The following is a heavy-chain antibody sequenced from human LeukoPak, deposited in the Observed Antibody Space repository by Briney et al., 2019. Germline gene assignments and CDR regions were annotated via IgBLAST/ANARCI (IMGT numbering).Heavy chain of an antibody. D-gene: IGHD5-24*01. CDR1: GFTFSSYW. CDR3: ARETEMANLDY. Sequence: GGSLRLSCAASGFTFSSYWMSWVRQAPGKGLEWVANIKQDGSEKYYVDSVKGRFTISRDNAKKSLYLQMNSLRAEDTAVYYCARETEMANLDYWGQGTLVTVSS. CDR2: IKQDGSEK. V-gene: IGHV3-7*04. J-gene: IGHJ4*02.